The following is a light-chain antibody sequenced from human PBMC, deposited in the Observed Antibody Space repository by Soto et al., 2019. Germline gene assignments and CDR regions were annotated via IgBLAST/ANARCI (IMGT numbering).Light chain of an antibody. CDR1: QSISNW. J-gene: IGKJ4*01. CDR2: TTS. V-gene: IGKV1-5*03. Sequence: DIQMTQSPSTLPASVGDIVTITCRASQSISNWLAWYQQKPGKAPKLLIYTTSNLASGAPSSFSGSGSGTEFSLTISSLQPDDFATYYCQKYKSFSLTFGGGTKVDIK. CDR3: QKYKSFSLT.